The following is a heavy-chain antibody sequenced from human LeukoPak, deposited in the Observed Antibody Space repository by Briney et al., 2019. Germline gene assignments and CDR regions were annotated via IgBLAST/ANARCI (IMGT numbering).Heavy chain of an antibody. V-gene: IGHV3-53*01. Sequence: PGGSLRLSCAASGFTVSSKYMSWVRQAPGKGLERDSVIYSGGTTYYADSVKGRFTISRDNSKSTLYLQMNSLRAVDTAVYYCARGLKGRSSWFDPWGQGTLVTVSS. CDR2: IYSGGTT. CDR1: GFTVSSKY. J-gene: IGHJ5*02. CDR3: ARGLKGRSSWFDP.